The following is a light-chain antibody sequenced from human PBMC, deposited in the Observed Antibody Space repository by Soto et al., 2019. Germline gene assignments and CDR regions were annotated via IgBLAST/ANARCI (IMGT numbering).Light chain of an antibody. Sequence: QSALTQPASVSGSPGQSITISCTGTSSDVGGYDYVSWFQQHPGKAPKLMISEVNNRPSGVSNRFSGSKSGNTASLTISGLQAEDEADYYCCSYAGSYTYVFGTGTKVTVL. V-gene: IGLV2-14*01. J-gene: IGLJ1*01. CDR1: SSDVGGYDY. CDR2: EVN. CDR3: CSYAGSYTYV.